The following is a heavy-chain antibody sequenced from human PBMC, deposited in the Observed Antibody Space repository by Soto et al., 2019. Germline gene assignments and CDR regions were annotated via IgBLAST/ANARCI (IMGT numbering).Heavy chain of an antibody. Sequence: PGESLKISCKGSGYSFTSYWIGWVRQMPVKGLEWMGIIYPGDSDTRYSPSFQGQVTISADKSISTAYLQWSSLKASDTAMYYCARRSGSYHSFYYYYGMDVWGQGTTVTVSS. D-gene: IGHD1-26*01. CDR3: ARRSGSYHSFYYYYGMDV. V-gene: IGHV5-51*01. CDR2: IYPGDSDT. J-gene: IGHJ6*02. CDR1: GYSFTSYW.